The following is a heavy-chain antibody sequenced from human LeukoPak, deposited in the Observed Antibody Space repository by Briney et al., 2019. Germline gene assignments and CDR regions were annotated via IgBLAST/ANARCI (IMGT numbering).Heavy chain of an antibody. CDR2: ISGDGGFK. V-gene: IGHV3-43*02. D-gene: IGHD2-2*01. J-gene: IGHJ4*02. CDR1: GFTFSSYA. CDR3: ATDCSGNRCYSL. Sequence: GGSLRLSCAASGFTFSSYAMNWVRQVPGKGLEGVSFISGDGGFKYYAESVKGRFTISRDNSKNSLYLQMNSLRLGDTALYYCATDCSGNRCYSLWGQGTLVTVSS.